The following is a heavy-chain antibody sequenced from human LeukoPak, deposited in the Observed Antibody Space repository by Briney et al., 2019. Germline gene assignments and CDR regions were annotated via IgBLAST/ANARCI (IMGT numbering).Heavy chain of an antibody. J-gene: IGHJ5*02. D-gene: IGHD2-2*01. CDR2: IYHTGST. CDR3: ARLQYCSGTSCYWFDP. V-gene: IGHV4-30-2*01. Sequence: SETLSLTCDVSGGSISSGLYSWSWIRQPLGKGLEWIGYIYHTGSTYYNPSLKSRVTISVDTSKNQFSLRLSSVTAADTAVYYCARLQYCSGTSCYWFDPWGQGTLVTVSS. CDR1: GGSISSGLYS.